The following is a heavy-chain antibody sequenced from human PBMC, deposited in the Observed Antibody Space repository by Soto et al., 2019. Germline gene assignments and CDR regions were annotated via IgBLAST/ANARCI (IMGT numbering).Heavy chain of an antibody. V-gene: IGHV1-46*01. Sequence: ASVKVSCKASGYSFITSYHMHWVRQAPGQGLEWMGIINPTGSMTRYSQKFQGRLTMTRDTSTATDYMELSNLTSEDTGVYYCARVIYGGWSTIKDYYYYAMDVWGQGTTVTVSS. CDR1: GYSFITSYH. J-gene: IGHJ6*02. D-gene: IGHD5-12*01. CDR2: INPTGSMT. CDR3: ARVIYGGWSTIKDYYYYAMDV.